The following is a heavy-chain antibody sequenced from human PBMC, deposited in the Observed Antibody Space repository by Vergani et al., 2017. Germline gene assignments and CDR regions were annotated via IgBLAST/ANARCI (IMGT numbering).Heavy chain of an antibody. Sequence: QVQLQESGPGLVKPSETLSLTCAVSGFSIDNGYYWDWIRQPPGKGLEWIGSIYRTGRTHFNPSLKSRVTISVDTSNNHFSLRLNSLIAADTAVYYCAKSNGAVAGTIAWFDPWGQGTLVTVSS. J-gene: IGHJ5*02. D-gene: IGHD6-19*01. CDR2: IYRTGRT. V-gene: IGHV4-38-2*01. CDR3: AKSNGAVAGTIAWFDP. CDR1: GFSIDNGYY.